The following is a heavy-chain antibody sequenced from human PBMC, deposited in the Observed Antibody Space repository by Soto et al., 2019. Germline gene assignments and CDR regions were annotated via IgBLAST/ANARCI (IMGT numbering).Heavy chain of an antibody. V-gene: IGHV3-21*06. D-gene: IGHD3-10*01. J-gene: IGHJ6*03. CDR3: ARDFKESQYYYYCMDV. Sequence: VQLVESGGGLVKPGGSLRLSCVVSGFTFSSYSMNWVRQAPGKGLEWVSSISSSSIYTYYADSVKGRFTISRDNAKNSVYLQMNSLRAKDTAVYYCARDFKESQYYYYCMDVWGKGTTVTVSS. CDR2: ISSSSIYT. CDR1: GFTFSSYS.